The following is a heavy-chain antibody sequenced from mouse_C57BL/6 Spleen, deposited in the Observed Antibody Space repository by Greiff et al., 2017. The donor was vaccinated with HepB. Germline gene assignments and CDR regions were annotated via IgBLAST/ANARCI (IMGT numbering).Heavy chain of an antibody. J-gene: IGHJ2*01. CDR1: GFTFSDYR. Sequence: EVQGVESGGGLVKPGGSLKLSCAASGFTFSDYRMHWVRQAPEKGLEWVAYISSGSSTIYYADTVKGRFTISRDNAKNTLFLQMTSLRSEDTAMYYCARGTTVVAFDYWGQGTTLTVSS. CDR3: ARGTTVVAFDY. V-gene: IGHV5-17*01. CDR2: ISSGSSTI. D-gene: IGHD1-1*01.